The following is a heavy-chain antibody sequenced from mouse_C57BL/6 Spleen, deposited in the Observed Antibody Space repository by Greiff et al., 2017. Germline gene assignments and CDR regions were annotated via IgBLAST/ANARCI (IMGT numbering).Heavy chain of an antibody. V-gene: IGHV1-7*01. CDR1: GYTFTSYW. CDR2: INPSSGYT. CDR3: ARFTTVVDWYFDV. D-gene: IGHD1-1*01. Sequence: QVQLQQSGAELAKPGASVKLSCKASGYTFTSYWMHWVKQRPGQGLEWIGYINPSSGYTQYNQKFKDKATLTADKSSSTAYMQLRSLTYEDSAVYYWARFTTVVDWYFDVWGTGTTVTVSS. J-gene: IGHJ1*03.